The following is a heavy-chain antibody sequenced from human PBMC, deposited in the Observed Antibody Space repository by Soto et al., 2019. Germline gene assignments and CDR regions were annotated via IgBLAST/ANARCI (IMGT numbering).Heavy chain of an antibody. V-gene: IGHV1-69*08. CDR3: ARDRSGGSYYGPFDY. Sequence: QVQLVQSGAEVKKPGFSVKVSCKASGGTFSSYTISWVRQAPGQGLEWMGRIIPILGIANYAQKFQGRVTITADKSTSTAYMELSSLRSEDPAVYYCARDRSGGSYYGPFDYWGQGTLVTVSS. CDR2: IIPILGIA. D-gene: IGHD1-26*01. J-gene: IGHJ4*02. CDR1: GGTFSSYT.